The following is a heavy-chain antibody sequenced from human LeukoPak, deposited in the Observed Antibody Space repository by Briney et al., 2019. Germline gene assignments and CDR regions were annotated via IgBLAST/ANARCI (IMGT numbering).Heavy chain of an antibody. CDR2: ISSSSSYI. CDR3: ARVDLRYCSSTSCYAPLDY. J-gene: IGHJ4*02. V-gene: IGHV3-21*01. D-gene: IGHD2-2*01. CDR1: GFTFSNSA. Sequence: KTGGSLRLSCAASGFTFSNSAMSWVRQAPGKGLEWVSSISSSSSYIYYADSVKGRFTISRDNAKNSLYLQMNSLRAEDTAVYYCARVDLRYCSSTSCYAPLDYWGQGTLVTVSS.